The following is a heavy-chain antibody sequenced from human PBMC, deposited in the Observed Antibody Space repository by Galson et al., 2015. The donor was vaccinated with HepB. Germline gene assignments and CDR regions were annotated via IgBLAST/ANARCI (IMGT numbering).Heavy chain of an antibody. D-gene: IGHD3-10*02. CDR2: ISYDGSNK. CDR3: AKSTQQLMFGDYYYYGMDV. CDR1: GFTFSSYG. V-gene: IGHV3-30*18. J-gene: IGHJ6*02. Sequence: SLRLSCAASGFTFSSYGMHWVRQAPGKGLEWVAVISYDGSNKYYADSVKGRFTISRDNSKNTLYLQMNSLRAEDTAVYYCAKSTQQLMFGDYYYYGMDVWGQGTTVTVSS.